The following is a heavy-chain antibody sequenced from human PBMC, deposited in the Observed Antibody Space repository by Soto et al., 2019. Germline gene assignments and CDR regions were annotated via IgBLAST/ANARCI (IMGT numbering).Heavy chain of an antibody. J-gene: IGHJ5*02. CDR3: ARDYPPDYYDSSGYYFGGWFDL. Sequence: ASVKVSCKASGYTFTGYYMHCVVQAPVQGLEGMGWINPNSGGTNYAQKFQGRVTMTRDTSISTAYMELSRLRFDDTAVYYCARDYPPDYYDSSGYYFGGWFDLWGQGTLVTVSS. CDR2: INPNSGGT. D-gene: IGHD3-22*01. CDR1: GYTFTGYY. V-gene: IGHV1-2*02.